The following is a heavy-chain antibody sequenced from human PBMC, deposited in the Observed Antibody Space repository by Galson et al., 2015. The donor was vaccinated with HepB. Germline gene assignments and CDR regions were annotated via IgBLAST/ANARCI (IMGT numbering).Heavy chain of an antibody. CDR3: AKDRNSTSPGTYGMDV. D-gene: IGHD6-6*01. CDR1: GFPFSTYT. J-gene: IGHJ6*02. V-gene: IGHV3-23*01. Sequence: SLRLSCAASGFPFSTYTMSWVRQAPGKGLEWVSAISGSGGTTYYADSVSGRFTISRDNTKRTLYLQMNRLRGEDTALYYCAKDRNSTSPGTYGMDVWGQGTTVTVFS. CDR2: ISGSGGTT.